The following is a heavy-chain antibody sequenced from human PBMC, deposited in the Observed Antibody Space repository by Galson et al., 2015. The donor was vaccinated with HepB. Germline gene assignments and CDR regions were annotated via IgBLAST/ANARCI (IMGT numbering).Heavy chain of an antibody. Sequence: SLRLSCAASGFTFSSYAMSWVRQAPGKGLEWVSAISGSGGSTYYADSVKGRFTISRDNSKNTLYLQMNSLRAEDTAVYYCAKDSYGDYDASSAFDIWGQGTMVTVSS. V-gene: IGHV3-23*01. D-gene: IGHD4-17*01. CDR1: GFTFSSYA. CDR3: AKDSYGDYDASSAFDI. CDR2: ISGSGGST. J-gene: IGHJ3*02.